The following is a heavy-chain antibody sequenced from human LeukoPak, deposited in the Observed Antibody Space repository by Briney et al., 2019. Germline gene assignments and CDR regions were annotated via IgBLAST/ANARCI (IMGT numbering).Heavy chain of an antibody. CDR1: GYTLTELS. V-gene: IGHV1-24*01. J-gene: IGHJ4*02. D-gene: IGHD1-26*01. CDR3: ATVMKKRGSYFPLDY. CDR2: FDPEDGET. Sequence: ASVKVSCKVSGYTLTELSMHWVRQAPGNGLEWMGGFDPEDGETIYAQKFQGRVTMTEDTSTDTAYMELSSLRSEDTAVYYCATVMKKRGSYFPLDYWGKGTLVTVSS.